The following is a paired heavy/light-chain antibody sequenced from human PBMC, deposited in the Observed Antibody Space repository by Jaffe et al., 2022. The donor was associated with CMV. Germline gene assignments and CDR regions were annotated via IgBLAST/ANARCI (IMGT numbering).Light chain of an antibody. CDR2: AAS. V-gene: IGKV1-39*01. Sequence: DIQMTQSPSSLSVSAGDRVTITCRASQNINVYLNWYQQKPGKAPKLLIYAASTLQSGVPSRFSGSASGTDFTLTISSLQPEDFATYFCQQSYSTPLTFGGGTKVEIK. CDR3: QQSYSTPLT. CDR1: QNINVY. J-gene: IGKJ4*01.
Heavy chain of an antibody. J-gene: IGHJ4*02. CDR1: GGSFSDYS. CDR3: ARDGTYYYDTSGTISWGPRRRKESRHIDS. Sequence: QVQLQQWGAGLLKPSGTLSLTCAVFGGSFSDYSWTWIRQPPGKGLEWIGEINRSGSTDYNPSLKSRVTISVDTSRNQFSLKLRSVTAADTAVYYCARDGTYYYDTSGTISWGPRRRKESRHIDSWGQGTLVTVSS. D-gene: IGHD3-22*01. V-gene: IGHV4-34*02. CDR2: INRSGST.